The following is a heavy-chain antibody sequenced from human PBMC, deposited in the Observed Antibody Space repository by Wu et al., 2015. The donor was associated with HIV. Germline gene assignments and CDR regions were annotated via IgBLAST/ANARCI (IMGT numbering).Heavy chain of an antibody. CDR1: DYTFVNYF. V-gene: IGHV1-2*02. CDR3: VRGRSCGGQDCYHWDFQL. CDR2: INPRGGSV. Sequence: QVQLVQSGTEVKKPGAFVTVSCVASDYTFVNYFINWVRHIPGKGFEWMGWINPRGGSVNYSGRFRDRMSMYRDTSRDTAYMDLRGLTSADTATYFXVRGRSCGGQDCYHWDFQLWGQGTPVIVSS. J-gene: IGHJ1*01. D-gene: IGHD2-21*01.